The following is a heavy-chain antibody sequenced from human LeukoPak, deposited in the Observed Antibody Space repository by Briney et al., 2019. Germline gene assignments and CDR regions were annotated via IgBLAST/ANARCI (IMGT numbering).Heavy chain of an antibody. CDR2: ISSTSGYI. CDR1: GFSFSTFN. J-gene: IGHJ4*02. Sequence: PGGSLRLSCAASGFSFSTFNMHWVRQAPGRGLEWVSSISSTSGYIYYTDSLQGRFTISRDNSKNTLYLQMSSLRAEDTAVYYCARGPLYYSDSRGNPGDHWGQGTLVTVSS. CDR3: ARGPLYYSDSRGNPGDH. D-gene: IGHD3-22*01. V-gene: IGHV3-21*01.